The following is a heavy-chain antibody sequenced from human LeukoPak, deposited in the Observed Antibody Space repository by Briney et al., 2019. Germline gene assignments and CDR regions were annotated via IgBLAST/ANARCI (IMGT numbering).Heavy chain of an antibody. CDR3: ARDLRAWQPARAFDI. V-gene: IGHV3-30-3*01. CDR2: ISYDGSNK. CDR1: GFTFSSYA. D-gene: IGHD3-16*01. J-gene: IGHJ3*02. Sequence: GGSLRLSCAASGFTFSSYAMHWVRQAPGKGLEWVAVISYDGSNKYYADSVKGRFTISRDNSKNTLYLQMNSLRAEDTAVYYCARDLRAWQPARAFDIWGQGTMVTVSS.